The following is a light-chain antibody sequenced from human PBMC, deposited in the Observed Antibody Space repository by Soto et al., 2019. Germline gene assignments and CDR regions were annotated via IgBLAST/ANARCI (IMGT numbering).Light chain of an antibody. CDR1: QSLQHNNGNTL. CDR3: MQALQTPRT. Sequence: EIVMTQSPLSLTVTPGEPASISCKSSQSLQHNNGNTLLDWYMQKPGQSPHLLIYLGSRRAPGAPDRVSGSGSGTDFPLRISTVEADDAAIYYCMQALQTPRTFGQGTKLEI. CDR2: LGS. J-gene: IGKJ1*01. V-gene: IGKV2-28*01.